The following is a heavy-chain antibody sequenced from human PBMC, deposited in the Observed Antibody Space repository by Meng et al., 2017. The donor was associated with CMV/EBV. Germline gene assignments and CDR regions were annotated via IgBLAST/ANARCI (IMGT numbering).Heavy chain of an antibody. V-gene: IGHV3-23*01. D-gene: IGHD2-21*01. CDR2: ISGSGGST. CDR3: AKVASPRLWWTRHGAFDI. Sequence: GESLKISCAASGFTFSSYAMSWVRQAPGKGLEWVSAISGSGGSTYYADSVKGRFTISRDNSKNTLYLQMNSLRAEDTAVYYCAKVASPRLWWTRHGAFDIWGQGTMVTVSS. J-gene: IGHJ3*02. CDR1: GFTFSSYA.